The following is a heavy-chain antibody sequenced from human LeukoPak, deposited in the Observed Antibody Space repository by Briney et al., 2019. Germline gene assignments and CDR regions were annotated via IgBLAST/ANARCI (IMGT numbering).Heavy chain of an antibody. CDR2: ISAYNGNT. V-gene: IGHV1-18*04. D-gene: IGHD5-18*01. CDR1: GYTFTSYG. Sequence: ASVKASCKASGYTFTSYGISWVRQAPGQGLEWMGWISAYNGNTNYAQKLQGRVTMTTDTSTSTAYMELRSLRSDDTAVYYCARVDSYGYRGTFDYWGQGTLVTVSS. CDR3: ARVDSYGYRGTFDY. J-gene: IGHJ4*02.